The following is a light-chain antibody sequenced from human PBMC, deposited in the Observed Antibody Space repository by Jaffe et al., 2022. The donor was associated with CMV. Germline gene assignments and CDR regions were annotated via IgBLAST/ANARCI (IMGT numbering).Light chain of an antibody. CDR1: QSVNYN. CDR3: QQYNNWPPGTFGQ. V-gene: IGKV3-15*01. J-gene: IGKJ1*01. CDR2: GAS. Sequence: EIVMTQSPAILSVSPGERATLSCRASQSVNYNLAWYQQKPGQPPRLLIYGASARATGIPARFSGGGSGTEFTLTISSLQSEDFAFYFCQQYNNWPPGTFGQFGQGTKVEI.